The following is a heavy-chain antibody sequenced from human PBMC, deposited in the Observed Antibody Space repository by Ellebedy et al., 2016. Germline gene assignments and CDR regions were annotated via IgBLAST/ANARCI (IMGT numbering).Heavy chain of an antibody. CDR1: GLTFSDAW. D-gene: IGHD1-26*01. Sequence: GESLKISCAASGLTFSDAWLNWVRQAPGQGLEWVGLVKRKSDGGTIDYVAPVRGRFTISRDDSKNTLYLQMASLKPEDTAVYYCVTEISGAFPEWGQGTLVTVSS. J-gene: IGHJ4*02. CDR3: VTEISGAFPE. CDR2: VKRKSDGGTI. V-gene: IGHV3-15*07.